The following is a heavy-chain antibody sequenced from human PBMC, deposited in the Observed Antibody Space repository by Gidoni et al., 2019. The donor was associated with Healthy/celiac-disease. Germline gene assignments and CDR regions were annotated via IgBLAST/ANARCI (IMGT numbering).Heavy chain of an antibody. Sequence: QVQLQESGPGLVKPSQTLSLTCTVYGGPISSGGYYWSWIRQHPGKGLEWIGYIYYSGSTYYNPSLKSRVTISVDTSKNQFSLKMSSVTAADTAVYYCARVSRDYGAKGLQHWGQGTLVTVSS. CDR2: IYYSGST. CDR3: ARVSRDYGAKGLQH. D-gene: IGHD4-17*01. V-gene: IGHV4-31*03. J-gene: IGHJ1*01. CDR1: GGPISSGGYY.